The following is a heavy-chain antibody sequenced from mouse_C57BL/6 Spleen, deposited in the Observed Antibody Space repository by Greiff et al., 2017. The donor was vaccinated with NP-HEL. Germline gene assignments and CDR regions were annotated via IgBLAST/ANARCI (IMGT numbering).Heavy chain of an antibody. J-gene: IGHJ1*03. V-gene: IGHV14-4*01. CDR3: TRGSNYVYFDV. CDR2: IDPENGDP. CDR1: GFNIKDDY. D-gene: IGHD2-5*01. Sequence: VQLQQSGAELVRPGASVKLSCTASGFNIKDDYMHWVKQRPEQGLEWIGWIDPENGDPEYASKFQGKATITADTSSHTAYLQLSSLTSEDTAVYYCTRGSNYVYFDVWGTGTTVTVSS.